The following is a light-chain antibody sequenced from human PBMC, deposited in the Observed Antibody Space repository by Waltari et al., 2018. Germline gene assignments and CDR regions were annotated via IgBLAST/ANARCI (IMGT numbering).Light chain of an antibody. CDR2: EVS. CDR1: SSDVGGHNF. J-gene: IGLJ1*01. Sequence: QSALTQPPSAYGSPGQSVTISCTGTSSDVGGHNFVSWYQHLPGKAPKLIIWEVSRRPSGVPNRFSGSKSGNTASLTVSGLQPEDEGDYYCSSYGGINNSPYVFGTGTKVTVL. V-gene: IGLV2-8*01. CDR3: SSYGGINNSPYV.